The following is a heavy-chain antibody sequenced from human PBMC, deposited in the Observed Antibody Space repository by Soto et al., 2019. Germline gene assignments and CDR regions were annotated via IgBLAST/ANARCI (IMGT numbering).Heavy chain of an antibody. CDR1: GFTFSSYG. Sequence: ESGGGVVQPGRSLRLSCGGSGFTFSSYGMHWVRQAPGKGLEWLAVISYDGGNKFYGDSVKGRFTISRDNSKNTLYLQMNSLRADDTAVYYCARDRYSSGMHFFDYWGQGTLVTVSS. D-gene: IGHD6-19*01. CDR3: ARDRYSSGMHFFDY. CDR2: ISYDGGNK. V-gene: IGHV3-30*03. J-gene: IGHJ4*02.